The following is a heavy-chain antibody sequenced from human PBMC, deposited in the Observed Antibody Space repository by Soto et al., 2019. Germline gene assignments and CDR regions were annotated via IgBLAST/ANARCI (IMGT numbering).Heavy chain of an antibody. CDR2: FIPMVGMT. J-gene: IGHJ4*02. D-gene: IGHD3-10*01. V-gene: IGHV1-69*02. CDR1: GGTFSSYT. Sequence: QVQLVQSGNEEKKPGSSVKVSCTASGGTFSSYTINWVRQAPGHGPEWMGRFIPMVGMTNYAQKFQGRVTISADKSTSTLYMHLNSLRSEDTAVYYCATNYGSGSTHFDYWGQGTLVTVSS. CDR3: ATNYGSGSTHFDY.